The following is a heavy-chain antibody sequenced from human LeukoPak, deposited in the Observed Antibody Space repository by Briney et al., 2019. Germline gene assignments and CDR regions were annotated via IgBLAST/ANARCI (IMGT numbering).Heavy chain of an antibody. Sequence: ASVKVSCKASGYTFTSYAMNWVRQAPGQGLEWMGWINTNTGNPTYAQGFTGRFVFSLDTSVSTAYLQISSLKAEDTAVYYCASGEHRGYGYGQDYYYYGMDVWGQGTTVTVSS. V-gene: IGHV7-4-1*02. CDR2: INTNTGNP. CDR3: ASGEHRGYGYGQDYYYYGMDV. CDR1: GYTFTSYA. J-gene: IGHJ6*02. D-gene: IGHD5-18*01.